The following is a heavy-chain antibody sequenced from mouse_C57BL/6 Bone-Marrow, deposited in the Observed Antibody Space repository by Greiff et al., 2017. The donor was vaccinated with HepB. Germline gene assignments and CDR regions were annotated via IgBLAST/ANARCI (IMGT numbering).Heavy chain of an antibody. J-gene: IGHJ4*01. V-gene: IGHV1-9*01. CDR2: ILPGSGST. Sequence: VQLQESGAELMKPGASVKLSCKATGYTFTGYWIEWVKQRPGHGLEWIGEILPGSGSTNDNEKFKGKATFTADTSSNTAYMQLSSLTTEDSAIYYCARYYGNYNYYAMDYWGQGTSVTVSS. CDR3: ARYYGNYNYYAMDY. CDR1: GYTFTGYW. D-gene: IGHD2-1*01.